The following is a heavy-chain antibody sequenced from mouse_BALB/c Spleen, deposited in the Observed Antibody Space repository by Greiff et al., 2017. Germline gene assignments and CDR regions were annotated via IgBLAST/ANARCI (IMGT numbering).Heavy chain of an antibody. CDR1: GYSFTSYY. CDR3: ARWGGNYQGDY. D-gene: IGHD2-1*01. V-gene: IGHV1-66*01. Sequence: VQLQQSGPELVKPGASVKISCKASGYSFTSYYIHWVKQRPGQGLEWIGWIFPGSGNTKYNEKFKGKATLTADTSSSTAYMQLSSLTSEDSAVYFCARWGGNYQGDYWGQGTSVTVSS. J-gene: IGHJ4*01. CDR2: IFPGSGNT.